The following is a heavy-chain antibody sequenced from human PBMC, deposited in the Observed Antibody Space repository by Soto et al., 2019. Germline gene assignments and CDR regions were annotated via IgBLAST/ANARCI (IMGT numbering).Heavy chain of an antibody. V-gene: IGHV4-31*03. CDR1: GGSISSRTSY. CDR2: IYYGGDS. D-gene: IGHD1-26*01. J-gene: IGHJ4*02. CDR3: GREGGGGVDC. Sequence: QVQLQESGPGLVKPSQTLSLTCTVSGGSISSRTSYWSWIRQHPGKGLEWIGYIYYGGDSFYNPSLKSRLTIAIDASENPFSLKLNSVPAADGAVYFCGREGGGGVDCWGQGTLVTVAS.